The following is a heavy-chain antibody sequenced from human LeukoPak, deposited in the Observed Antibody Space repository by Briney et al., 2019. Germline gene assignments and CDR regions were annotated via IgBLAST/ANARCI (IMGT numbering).Heavy chain of an antibody. CDR3: ARDHCTPGTCLGGH. V-gene: IGHV1-69*04. D-gene: IGHD2-15*01. CDR1: GGTFSSYA. CDR2: IIPSLDVA. J-gene: IGHJ4*02. Sequence: SVNVSCKASGGTFSSYAISWVRQAPGQGLEWIGRIIPSLDVANYAQKFQGRVTLSVDRDTAITYMEVTSLRSEDTAIYYCARDHCTPGTCLGGHWGQGTLVTVSS.